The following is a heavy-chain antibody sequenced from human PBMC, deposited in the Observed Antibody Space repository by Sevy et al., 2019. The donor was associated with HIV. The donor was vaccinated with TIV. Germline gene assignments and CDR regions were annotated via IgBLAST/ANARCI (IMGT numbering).Heavy chain of an antibody. J-gene: IGHJ4*01. Sequence: GGSLRLSCAASGFAFSSHAMHWVRLAPGKGLEWVAALSYEGTETFYAASVEGRFTISRDNSKNMLSLQINSLRPEDTAVYFCARDGGYSIKWYPLYWGHGTLVTVSS. D-gene: IGHD6-13*01. CDR2: LSYEGTET. V-gene: IGHV3-30-3*01. CDR3: ARDGGYSIKWYPLY. CDR1: GFAFSSHA.